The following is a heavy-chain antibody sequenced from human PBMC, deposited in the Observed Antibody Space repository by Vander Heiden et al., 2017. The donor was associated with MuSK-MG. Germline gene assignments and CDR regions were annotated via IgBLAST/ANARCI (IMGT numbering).Heavy chain of an antibody. V-gene: IGHV4-34*01. Sequence: QVQLQQWGAGLLKPSETLSLTCAVYGGSFSGYYGNWIRQPPGKGREWIGEINHSGSTNYNPSLKSRVTISVDTSKNQFSLKLSSVTAADTAVYYCARTLKTSIAAAGNDYWGHGTLVTLSS. D-gene: IGHD6-13*01. J-gene: IGHJ4*01. CDR3: ARTLKTSIAAAGNDY. CDR2: INHSGST. CDR1: GGSFSGYY.